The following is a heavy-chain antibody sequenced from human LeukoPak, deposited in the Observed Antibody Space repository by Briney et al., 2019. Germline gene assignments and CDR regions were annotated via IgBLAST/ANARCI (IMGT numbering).Heavy chain of an antibody. Sequence: GASVKVSCKASGYTFSNYDINWVRQAPGQGLEWMGWMNPDSDDADYAQKLQGRFSITMNTPITTAYMELSSLGFGDPAVYFCMRGWVSWGQGTLVSVPS. V-gene: IGHV1-8*01. CDR3: MRGWVS. J-gene: IGHJ5*02. CDR2: MNPDSDDA. D-gene: IGHD7-27*01. CDR1: GYTFSNYD.